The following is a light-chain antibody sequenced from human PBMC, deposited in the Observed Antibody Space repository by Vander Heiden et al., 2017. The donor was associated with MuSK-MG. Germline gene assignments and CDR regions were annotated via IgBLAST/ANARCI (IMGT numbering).Light chain of an antibody. CDR3: MQALYTPRT. J-gene: IGKJ2*01. Sequence: DIVMTQSPLSLPVTPGEPASISCRSSQSLLHSNGYNYLDWYLQKPGQSPQLLIYLGSNRASGVPDRFSGSGSSTDFTLKISRVEAEDVGVYYCMQALYTPRTFGQGTKLEIK. CDR2: LGS. V-gene: IGKV2-28*01. CDR1: QSLLHSNGYNY.